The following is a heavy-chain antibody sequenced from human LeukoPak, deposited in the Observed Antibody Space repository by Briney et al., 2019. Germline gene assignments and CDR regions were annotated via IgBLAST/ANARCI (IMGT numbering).Heavy chain of an antibody. V-gene: IGHV3-30-3*01. CDR2: ISYDGSNK. J-gene: IGHJ4*02. Sequence: PGRSLRLSCAASGFTFSSYAMHWVRQAPGKGLEWVAVISYDGSNKYYADSVKGRFTISRDNSKNTLYLQMNSLRAEDTAVYYCARGTRSGSNYHFDYWGRGTLVTVSS. CDR1: GFTFSSYA. D-gene: IGHD3-10*01. CDR3: ARGTRSGSNYHFDY.